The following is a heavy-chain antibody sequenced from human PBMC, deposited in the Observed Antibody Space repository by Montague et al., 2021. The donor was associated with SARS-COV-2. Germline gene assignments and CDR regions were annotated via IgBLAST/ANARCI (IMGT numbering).Heavy chain of an antibody. D-gene: IGHD3-10*01. CDR1: GTSFSGYY. Sequence: SETLSLTCAVHGTSFSGYYWNWIRQPPGKGLEWIGEINHGGSTEYSPSLKSQLTISADTSKNQFSLKLTSVAAADTAVYYCARLRDGVVPSPILGVGPYYSYYYMDVWGRGTTVTVSS. J-gene: IGHJ6*03. CDR2: INHGGST. CDR3: ARLRDGVVPSPILGVGPYYSYYYMDV. V-gene: IGHV4-34*01.